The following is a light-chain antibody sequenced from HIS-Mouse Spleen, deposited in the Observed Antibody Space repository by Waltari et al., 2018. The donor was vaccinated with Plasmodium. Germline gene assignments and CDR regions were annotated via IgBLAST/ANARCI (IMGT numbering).Light chain of an antibody. J-gene: IGLJ3*02. Sequence: SYELTQPPSVSVSPGQTARLTCSGDALPKKYAYWYQQKSGQAPGLVIDDDSKRPPGIPERFSGSSSGTMATLNISGAQVEDEADYYCYSTDSSGNHRVFGGGTKLTVL. CDR3: YSTDSSGNHRV. V-gene: IGLV3-10*01. CDR1: ALPKKY. CDR2: DDS.